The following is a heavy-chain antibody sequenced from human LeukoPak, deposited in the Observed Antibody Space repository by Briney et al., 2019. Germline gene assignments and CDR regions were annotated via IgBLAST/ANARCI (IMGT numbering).Heavy chain of an antibody. D-gene: IGHD2-8*02. V-gene: IGHV3-23*01. Sequence: GGSLRLSCAASGFTFSSYAMSWVRQAPGKGLKWVSTINDNGDGTYYADSVKGRFTISRDNSYNTVSLQMNSLRDEDTAVYYCARVTGDGYYFDYWGQGTLVTVSS. CDR2: INDNGDGT. CDR3: ARVTGDGYYFDY. J-gene: IGHJ4*02. CDR1: GFTFSSYA.